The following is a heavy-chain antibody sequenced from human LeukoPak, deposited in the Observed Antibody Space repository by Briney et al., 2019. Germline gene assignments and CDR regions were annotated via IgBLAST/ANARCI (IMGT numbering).Heavy chain of an antibody. V-gene: IGHV4-61*02. CDR3: ARADYYDSSPFDY. CDR1: GGSISSGSYY. J-gene: IGHJ4*02. CDR2: IYTSGST. D-gene: IGHD3-22*01. Sequence: NPSQTLSLTCTVSGGSISSGSYYWSWIRQPAGKGLEWIGRIYTSGSTNYNPSLKSRVTISVDTSKNQFSLKLSSVTAADTAVYYCARADYYDSSPFDYWGQGTLVTVSS.